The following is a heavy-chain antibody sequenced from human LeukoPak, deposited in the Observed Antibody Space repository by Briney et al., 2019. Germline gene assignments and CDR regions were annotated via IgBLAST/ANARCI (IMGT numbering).Heavy chain of an antibody. CDR1: GYTFTSYY. Sequence: SVKVSCKASGYTFTSYYMHWVRQAPGQGLEWMGGIIPIFGTANYAQKFQGRVTITADESTSTAYMELSSLRSDDTAVYYCARGPSAVAGIRAFDIWGQGTMVTVSS. V-gene: IGHV1-69*13. D-gene: IGHD6-19*01. CDR3: ARGPSAVAGIRAFDI. J-gene: IGHJ3*02. CDR2: IIPIFGTA.